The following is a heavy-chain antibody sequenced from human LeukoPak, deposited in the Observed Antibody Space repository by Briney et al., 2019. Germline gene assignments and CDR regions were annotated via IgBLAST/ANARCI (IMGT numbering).Heavy chain of an antibody. D-gene: IGHD2-2*01. Sequence: GGSLRLSCAASGFTFSGSAMHWVRQASGKGLEWVGRIRSKANSYATAYAASVKGRFTISRDDSKNTAYLQMNSLKTEDTAVYYCARDAMRGGDLDYWGQGTLVTVSS. CDR1: GFTFSGSA. CDR2: IRSKANSYAT. V-gene: IGHV3-73*01. J-gene: IGHJ4*02. CDR3: ARDAMRGGDLDY.